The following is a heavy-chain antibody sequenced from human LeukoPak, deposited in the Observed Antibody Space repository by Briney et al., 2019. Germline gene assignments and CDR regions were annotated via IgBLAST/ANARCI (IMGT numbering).Heavy chain of an antibody. V-gene: IGHV4-59*11. CDR2: ISSSGST. CDR3: ARGALRGFYAFFYMDV. Sequence: PSETLSLTCTVSGGSICSLYCIWIRQSPEKGQGWIGDISSSGSTGYNPSLMSRVTISLDTSKNQFSLNLSSVTAADTAVYYGARGALRGFYAFFYMDVWGKGTPVTVSS. CDR1: GGSICSLY. J-gene: IGHJ6*03. D-gene: IGHD5/OR15-5a*01.